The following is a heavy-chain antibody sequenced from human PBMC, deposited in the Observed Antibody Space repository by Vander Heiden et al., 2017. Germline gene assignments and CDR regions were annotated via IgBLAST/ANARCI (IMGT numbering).Heavy chain of an antibody. CDR3: ARELRHYYGSGSYSKCFDQ. Sequence: EVQLVESGGGLVQPGGSLRLSCAASGFTFTTYWMSWVRQAPGGGLEWVASIEQDGTENYYVGSVKGRFTISRDNAKNSLYLQMNSLRDEDTAVYYCARELRHYYGSGSYSKCFDQWGQGTPVAVSS. D-gene: IGHD3-10*01. V-gene: IGHV3-7*01. J-gene: IGHJ4*02. CDR1: GFTFTTYW. CDR2: IEQDGTEN.